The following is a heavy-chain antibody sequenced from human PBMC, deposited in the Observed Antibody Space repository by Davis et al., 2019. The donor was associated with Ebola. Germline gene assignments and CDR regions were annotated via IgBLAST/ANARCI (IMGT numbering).Heavy chain of an antibody. V-gene: IGHV3-23*01. D-gene: IGHD5-12*01. Sequence: GGSLRPSGTDSVITFSSYAMTWVRQAPGKGLEWVSAISGSGGRTYYADSVKGRFTISRDNSKTTLYLQMNSLRAEDTAVYYCAREVGEYSGYDLFYYYGMDVWGQGTTVTVSS. J-gene: IGHJ6*02. CDR2: ISGSGGRT. CDR1: VITFSSYA. CDR3: AREVGEYSGYDLFYYYGMDV.